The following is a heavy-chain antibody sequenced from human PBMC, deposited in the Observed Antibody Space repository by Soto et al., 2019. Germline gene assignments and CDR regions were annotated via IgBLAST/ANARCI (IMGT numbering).Heavy chain of an antibody. J-gene: IGHJ6*02. CDR3: ARGRGSSSVPYYYYYGMDV. CDR1: GGTFSSYA. CDR2: IIPIFGTA. Sequence: ASVKVSCKASGGTFSSYAIGWVRQAPGQGLEWMGGIIPIFGTANYAQKFQGRVTITADESTSTAYMELSSLRSEDTAVYYCARGRGSSSVPYYYYYGMDVWGQGTTVTVSS. D-gene: IGHD6-13*01. V-gene: IGHV1-69*13.